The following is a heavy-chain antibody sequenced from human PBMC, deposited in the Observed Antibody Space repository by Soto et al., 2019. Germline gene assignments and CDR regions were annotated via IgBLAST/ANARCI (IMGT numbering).Heavy chain of an antibody. CDR3: AREGPAPYYFYGMDV. V-gene: IGHV1-18*01. Sequence: QVQVVQSGDEVKKPGASVKVSCKASGYTFTNYGFSWVRQAPGQGLEWMGWISGYNGNTKYAEKFQGRVTMTTDTSTSTAHRELRSLRSGDTAVYYCAREGPAPYYFYGMDVWGQGTAVTVSS. J-gene: IGHJ6*02. CDR1: GYTFTNYG. CDR2: ISGYNGNT.